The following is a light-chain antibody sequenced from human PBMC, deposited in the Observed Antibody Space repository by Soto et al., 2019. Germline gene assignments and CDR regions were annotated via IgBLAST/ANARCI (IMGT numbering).Light chain of an antibody. Sequence: QSALTQPASMSGSPGQSITISCTGTSSDVGCYYPVSWFQQHPGKAPKLIIYEVNKRPSGVSDRFSVSKSGNTPSLTISGLQAADETDYYCCSYAGDTTFFVFGAGTKLTVL. CDR3: CSYAGDTTFFV. CDR2: EVN. J-gene: IGLJ1*01. CDR1: SSDVGCYYP. V-gene: IGLV2-23*02.